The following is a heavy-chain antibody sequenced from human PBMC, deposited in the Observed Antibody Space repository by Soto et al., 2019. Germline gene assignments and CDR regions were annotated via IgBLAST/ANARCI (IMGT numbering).Heavy chain of an antibody. CDR1: GFSLSTSGVG. D-gene: IGHD2-15*01. Sequence: SGPTLVNPTQTLTLTCTFSGFSLSTSGVGVGWIRQPPGKALEWLALIYWDDDKRYSPSLKSRLTITKDASKNQVVLTMTNMDXXXXXXXXCAHEVERYCSGGSCYNFDYWGQGTLVTVS. CDR3: AHEVERYCSGGSCYNFDY. CDR2: IYWDDDK. J-gene: IGHJ4*02. V-gene: IGHV2-5*02.